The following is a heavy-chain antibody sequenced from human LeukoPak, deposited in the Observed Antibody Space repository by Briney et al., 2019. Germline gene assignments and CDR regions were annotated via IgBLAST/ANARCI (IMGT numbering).Heavy chain of an antibody. CDR3: ARDFYGTGSLTT. J-gene: IGHJ4*02. CDR1: GFTFSSYA. Sequence: GGSLRLSCAASGFTFSSYAMHWVRQAPGKGLEWVAVISYDGSNKYYAGSVKGRFTISRDNSKNTLYLQMNSLRAEDTAVYYCARDFYGTGSLTTWGQGTLVTVSS. CDR2: ISYDGSNK. V-gene: IGHV3-30-3*01. D-gene: IGHD3-10*01.